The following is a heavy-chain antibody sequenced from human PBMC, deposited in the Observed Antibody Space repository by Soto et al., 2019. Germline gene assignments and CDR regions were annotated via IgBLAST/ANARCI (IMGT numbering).Heavy chain of an antibody. Sequence: VQLVESGGGVVQPGKSLRISCAASGLTFSTYGFHWVRQPPGRGLEWVAVISNDVRNIHYPESVKGRFTISRDNSKNTLYLQMNRLRPNDTAVYYCVKDSLGGMTPVFMPGPDWGQGTLVTVSS. V-gene: IGHV3-30*18. J-gene: IGHJ4*02. CDR1: GLTFSTYG. CDR3: VKDSLGGMTPVFMPGPD. D-gene: IGHD2-2*01. CDR2: ISNDVRNI.